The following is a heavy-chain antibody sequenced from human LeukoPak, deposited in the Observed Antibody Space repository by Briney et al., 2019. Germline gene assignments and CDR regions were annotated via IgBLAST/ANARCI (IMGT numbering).Heavy chain of an antibody. CDR1: GFTFSSYD. J-gene: IGHJ4*02. CDR3: ARAISYRFGELLYGYYFDY. Sequence: GGSLRLSCAASGFTFSSYDMHWVRQATGKGLEWVSAIGTAGDTYYPGSVKGRFTISRENAKNSLYLQMNSLRAGDTAVYYCARAISYRFGELLYGYYFDYWGQGTLVTVSS. D-gene: IGHD3-10*01. CDR2: IGTAGDT. V-gene: IGHV3-13*01.